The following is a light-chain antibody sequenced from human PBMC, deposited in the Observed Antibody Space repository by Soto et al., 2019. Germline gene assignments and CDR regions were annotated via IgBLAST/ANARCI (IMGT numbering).Light chain of an antibody. J-gene: IGKJ4*01. CDR3: QQYGVWPLT. Sequence: EIVLTQSPGTLSPSPGERATLSCRASQSVRSTYLAWYQQKPGQAPRLLIFGVSNRAAGIPARFSGSGSGTEFTLTISSLQSEDFAVYYCQQYGVWPLTSAGGAKVDI. CDR2: GVS. V-gene: IGKV3-15*01. CDR1: QSVRSTY.